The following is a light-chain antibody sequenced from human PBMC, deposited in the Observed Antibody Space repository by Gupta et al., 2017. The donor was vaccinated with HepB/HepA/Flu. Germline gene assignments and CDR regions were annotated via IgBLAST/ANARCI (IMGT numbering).Light chain of an antibody. V-gene: IGLV10-54*04. Sequence: QAGLTQPPSVSKDLGQTATLTCTGNSNNVGNEGATWLQQHQGHPPKLLYSKNNNRPSGISEIVSFYRAANKASPQTNVLPPEEEADDYWYDPDSRLNVCVLGGGTKLTVL. CDR1: SNNVGNEG. J-gene: IGLJ2*01. CDR2: KNN. CDR3: YDPDSRLNVCV.